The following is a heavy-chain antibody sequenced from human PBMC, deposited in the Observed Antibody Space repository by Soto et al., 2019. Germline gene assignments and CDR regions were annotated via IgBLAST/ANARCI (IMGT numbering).Heavy chain of an antibody. CDR2: ISSTSDYI. D-gene: IGHD7-27*01. V-gene: IGHV3-21*01. CDR3: VRDAVAATGSMGY. CDR1: GFTFSTHS. Sequence: EVQLVESGGGLVKPGGSLRLSCAASGFTFSTHSMNWVRQAPGTGLEWVSSISSTSDYIYYADSVKARFTISRENAKNSLFLQMDSLRAEDTAVYYCVRDAVAATGSMGYWGQGTLVTVSS. J-gene: IGHJ4*02.